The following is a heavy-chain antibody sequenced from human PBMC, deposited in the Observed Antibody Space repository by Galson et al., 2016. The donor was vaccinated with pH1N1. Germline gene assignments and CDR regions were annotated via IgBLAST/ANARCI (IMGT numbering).Heavy chain of an antibody. CDR2: IYRDDDQ. V-gene: IGHV2-5*08. CDR3: AHREVMITNAFDF. Sequence: PALVKPTQTLTLTCTFSGFSISSSGMGVGWIRQPPGKALEWLAVIYRDDDQRYSPSLKSRLTITKDTSKNHVVLTMTNMDPMDTATYYCAHREVMITNAFDFWGQGTMVTVSS. D-gene: IGHD3-16*01. CDR1: GFSISSSGMG. J-gene: IGHJ3*01.